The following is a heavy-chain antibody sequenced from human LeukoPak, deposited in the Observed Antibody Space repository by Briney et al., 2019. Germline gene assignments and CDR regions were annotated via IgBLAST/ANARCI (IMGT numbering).Heavy chain of an antibody. CDR3: AKDIGSYSSSPYYYYYYGLDA. CDR2: ISWNTGDI. CDR1: GFTFDEYA. Sequence: PGGSLRLSCAASGFTFDEYAMYWVRQAPGKGLEWVSSISWNTGDIGYADSVKGRFTISRDDAKNSLYLQMNSLRAEGTAIYYCAKDIGSYSSSPYYYYYYGLDAWGQGTTVTVSS. D-gene: IGHD6-6*01. J-gene: IGHJ6*02. V-gene: IGHV3-9*01.